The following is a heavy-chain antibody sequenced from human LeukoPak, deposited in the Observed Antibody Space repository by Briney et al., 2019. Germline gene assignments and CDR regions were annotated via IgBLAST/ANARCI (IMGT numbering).Heavy chain of an antibody. J-gene: IGHJ4*02. Sequence: PGGSLRLSCAASGFTVSSNYMSWVRQAPGKGLEWLSGINWNGGSTGYADSVKGRFAISRDNAKNSLFLQMNSLRAEDTAWYYCARGGYDSSGYYRTYYFHYWGQGTLVTVSS. D-gene: IGHD3-22*01. V-gene: IGHV3-20*04. CDR1: GFTVSSNY. CDR3: ARGGYDSSGYYRTYYFHY. CDR2: INWNGGST.